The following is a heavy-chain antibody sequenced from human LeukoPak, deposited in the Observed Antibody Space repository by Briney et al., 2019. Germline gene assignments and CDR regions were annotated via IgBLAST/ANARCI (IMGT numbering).Heavy chain of an antibody. V-gene: IGHV1-18*01. Sequence: ASAKVSRKASGYTFTSYGISWVRQAPGQGLEWMGCISAYNGNTNYAQKLQGRVTMTTDTSTSTAYMELRSLRSDDTAVYYCASGYDSSGYPNDAFDIWGQGTMVTVSS. J-gene: IGHJ3*02. D-gene: IGHD3-22*01. CDR3: ASGYDSSGYPNDAFDI. CDR2: ISAYNGNT. CDR1: GYTFTSYG.